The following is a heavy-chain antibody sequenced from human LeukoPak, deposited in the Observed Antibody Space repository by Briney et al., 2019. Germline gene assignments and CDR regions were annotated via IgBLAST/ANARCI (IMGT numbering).Heavy chain of an antibody. CDR3: ARAYSAAGANAFDI. D-gene: IGHD2-15*01. Sequence: GGSLRLSCAASGFTFSDYYMTWIRQAPGKGLEWVSYISNRGTTIYYADSVKGRFTISRDNAKNSLFLQMSSLRTEDTAVYYCARAYSAAGANAFDIWGQGTMVTVSS. J-gene: IGHJ3*02. V-gene: IGHV3-11*04. CDR2: ISNRGTTI. CDR1: GFTFSDYY.